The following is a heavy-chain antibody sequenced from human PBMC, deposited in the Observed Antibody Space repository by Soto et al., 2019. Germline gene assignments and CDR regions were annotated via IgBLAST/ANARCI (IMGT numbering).Heavy chain of an antibody. CDR1: GFTFSSYW. J-gene: IGHJ5*02. V-gene: IGHV3-74*01. D-gene: IGHD3-10*01. Sequence: GGSLRLSCAASGFTFSSYWMHWVRQAPGKGLVWVSRINTDGSITNYADSVKGRFTVSRDNAKNTLFLQMNSLRAEDTAVYYCGRWCGDSWGQGTLVTVSS. CDR2: INTDGSIT. CDR3: GRWCGDS.